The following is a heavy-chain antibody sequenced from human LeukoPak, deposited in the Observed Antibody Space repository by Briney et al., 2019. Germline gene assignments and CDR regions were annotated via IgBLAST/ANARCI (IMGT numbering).Heavy chain of an antibody. CDR1: GGSISSYN. CDR2: IYSSGWT. J-gene: IGHJ4*02. CDR3: SRRSSSTGWSFDY. D-gene: IGHD6-19*01. V-gene: IGHV4-59*08. Sequence: SETLSLTCTVSGGSISSYNWTWIRQPPGKGLGWIGQIYSSGWTNYIPSLKSRVTMSVDTSKNQFSLKLNSVTAADTALYFCSRRSSSTGWSFDYWGQGTLVAVSS.